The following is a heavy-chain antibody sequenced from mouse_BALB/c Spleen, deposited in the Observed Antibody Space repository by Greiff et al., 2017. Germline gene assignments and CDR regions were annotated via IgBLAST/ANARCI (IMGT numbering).Heavy chain of an antibody. CDR3: ARSAYYGNYVAY. CDR2: ISDGGSYT. D-gene: IGHD2-10*01. V-gene: IGHV5-4*02. CDR1: GFTFSDYY. J-gene: IGHJ3*01. Sequence: EVKLVESGGGLVKPGGSLKLSCAASGFTFSDYYMYWVRQTPEKRLEWVATISDGGSYTYYPDSVKGRFTISRDNAKNNLYLQMSSLKSEDTAMYYCARSAYYGNYVAYWGQGTLTVSA.